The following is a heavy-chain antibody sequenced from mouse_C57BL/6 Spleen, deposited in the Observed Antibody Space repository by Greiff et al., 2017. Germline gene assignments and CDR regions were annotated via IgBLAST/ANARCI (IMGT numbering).Heavy chain of an antibody. Sequence: EVKLVESGGGLVQPGGSLKLSCAASGFTFSDYYMYWVRQTPEKRLEWVAYISNGGGSTYYPDTVKGRFTISRDNAKTTLYLRMSRLKSEDTAMYYCARQDDYDRYFDVWGTGTTVTVSS. CDR3: ARQDDYDRYFDV. CDR1: GFTFSDYY. J-gene: IGHJ1*03. CDR2: ISNGGGST. V-gene: IGHV5-12*01. D-gene: IGHD2-4*01.